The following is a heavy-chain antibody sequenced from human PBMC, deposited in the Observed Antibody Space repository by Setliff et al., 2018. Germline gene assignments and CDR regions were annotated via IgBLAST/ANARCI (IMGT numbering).Heavy chain of an antibody. CDR1: GFTFSNYW. V-gene: IGHV3-74*01. D-gene: IGHD3-10*01. CDR2: INGDGTIT. J-gene: IGHJ4*02. Sequence: GGSLRLSCGASGFTFSNYWMYWVRQVPGKGLVWVSRINGDGTITHYADSVKGRFTISRGTSKNTLYLQMSSLRTEDTAVYYCRLWFGELLRDYWGQGTLVTVSS. CDR3: RLWFGELLRDY.